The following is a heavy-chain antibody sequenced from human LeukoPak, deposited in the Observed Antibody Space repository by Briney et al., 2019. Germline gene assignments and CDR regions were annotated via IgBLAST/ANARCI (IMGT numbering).Heavy chain of an antibody. CDR3: ARDFSGGYDFDQYFDY. J-gene: IGHJ4*02. CDR1: GFTFSSYS. Sequence: PGGSLRLSCAASGFTFSSYSMNWVHQAPGKGLEWVSSISSSSSYIYYADSVKGRFTISRDNAKNSLYLQMNSLRAEDTAVYYCARDFSGGYDFDQYFDYWGQGTLVTVSS. CDR2: ISSSSSYI. V-gene: IGHV3-21*01. D-gene: IGHD5-12*01.